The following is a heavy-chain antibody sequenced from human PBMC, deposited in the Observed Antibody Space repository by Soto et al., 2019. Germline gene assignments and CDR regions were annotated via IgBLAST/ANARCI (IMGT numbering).Heavy chain of an antibody. Sequence: QLQLQESGSGLVEPSQTLSLTCAVSGGSIRSGGYSWSWIRQPPGKGLEGIGFMYHTGSTDYNPSLKRRVTIAPNRANTKFSRKPSSVTAADTAVYYCARGAGTQSYYTMDVWGKGTPVPVSS. V-gene: IGHV4-30-2*01. CDR1: GGSIRSGGYS. CDR2: MYHTGST. J-gene: IGHJ6*03. CDR3: ARGAGTQSYYTMDV.